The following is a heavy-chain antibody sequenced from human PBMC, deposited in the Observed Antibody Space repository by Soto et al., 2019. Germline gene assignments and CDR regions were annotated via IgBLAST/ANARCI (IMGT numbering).Heavy chain of an antibody. J-gene: IGHJ1*01. CDR3: AKGRSSSPRCFQH. D-gene: IGHD6-6*01. V-gene: IGHV3-23*01. Sequence: GGSLRLSCAASGFTFSSYAMSWVRQAPGKGLEWVSAISGSGGSTYYADSVKGRFTISRDNSKNTLYLQMNSLRAEDTAVYYSAKGRSSSPRCFQHWGQGTLVTVSS. CDR1: GFTFSSYA. CDR2: ISGSGGST.